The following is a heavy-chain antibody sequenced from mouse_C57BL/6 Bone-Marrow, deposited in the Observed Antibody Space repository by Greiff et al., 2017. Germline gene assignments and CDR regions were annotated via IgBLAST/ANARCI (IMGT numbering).Heavy chain of an antibody. V-gene: IGHV1-50*01. Sequence: QVQLQQPGAELVKPGASVKLSCKASGYTFTSYWMQWVKQRPGQGLEWIGEIDPSDSYTNYNQKCKGKATLTVDTSSSTAYMQLSSLTSEDSAVYYCASRDYYGSSYAYGGKGTLVTVSA. J-gene: IGHJ3*01. CDR2: IDPSDSYT. CDR3: ASRDYYGSSYAY. D-gene: IGHD1-1*01. CDR1: GYTFTSYW.